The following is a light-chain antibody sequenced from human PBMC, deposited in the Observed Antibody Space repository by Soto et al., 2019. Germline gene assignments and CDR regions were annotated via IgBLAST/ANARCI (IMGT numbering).Light chain of an antibody. CDR3: SSYTSSSTRV. V-gene: IGLV2-14*03. CDR1: SSDVGGYKY. CDR2: DIR. J-gene: IGLJ1*01. Sequence: QSALTQPASVSGSPGQSITISCTGTSSDVGGYKYVSWYQRHPGKAPKLMIYDIRNRPSGVSNRFSGSKSGNTASLTISGLQAEDEADYYCSSYTSSSTRVFGTGTKVTVL.